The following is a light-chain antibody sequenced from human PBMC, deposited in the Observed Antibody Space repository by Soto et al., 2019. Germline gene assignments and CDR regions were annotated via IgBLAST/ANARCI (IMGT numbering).Light chain of an antibody. CDR1: QGISSY. Sequence: IQLTQSPSSLSASVGARVTITCRASQGISSYLAWYQQKPGKAPKLLIYAASTLQSGVPSTFSGSRSVTDFTLAISSLQPEDFATDYCQQLNSYPMGVGGGTKVVIK. J-gene: IGKJ4*01. CDR2: AAS. CDR3: QQLNSYPMG. V-gene: IGKV1-9*01.